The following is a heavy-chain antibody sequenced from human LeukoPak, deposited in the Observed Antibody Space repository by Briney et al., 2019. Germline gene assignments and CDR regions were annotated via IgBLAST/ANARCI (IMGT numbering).Heavy chain of an antibody. CDR1: GGSISSYY. V-gene: IGHV4-59*08. Sequence: SETLSLTCTVSGGSISSYYWSWIRQPPGKGLEWIGYIYYSGSTKYNPSLKSRVTMSVDTYKNQFSLKLSSVTAADTAVYYCARSDYGDYIGAFDIWGQGTMVTVSS. CDR2: IYYSGST. CDR3: ARSDYGDYIGAFDI. D-gene: IGHD4-17*01. J-gene: IGHJ3*02.